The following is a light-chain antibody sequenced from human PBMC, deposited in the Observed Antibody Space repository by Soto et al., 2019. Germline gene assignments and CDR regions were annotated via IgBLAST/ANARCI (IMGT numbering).Light chain of an antibody. J-gene: IGLJ1*01. CDR2: EVS. V-gene: IGLV2-14*01. CDR3: NSYTSDSTLYV. Sequence: QSVLTQPASVSGSPGQSITISCTGTSSDVGAYNYVSWYQQHPGKVPKLMIYEVSNRPSGVPNRFSGSKSGNTASLTISGLQADDEADYYCNSYTSDSTLYVFGTGTKLTVL. CDR1: SSDVGAYNY.